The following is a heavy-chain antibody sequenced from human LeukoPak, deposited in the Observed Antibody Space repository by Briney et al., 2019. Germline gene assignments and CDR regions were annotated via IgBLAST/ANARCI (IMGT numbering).Heavy chain of an antibody. V-gene: IGHV1-18*01. CDR3: ARVSETSMVTPGFDS. J-gene: IGHJ4*02. D-gene: IGHD5-18*01. Sequence: ASVKVSCKTSGYNFNRYTITWVRQAPGQGLEWMGWVSTSNGDTNYAENFQGRLTMTTETVTKTAYMELRRLRSGDTAIYFCARVSETSMVTPGFDSWGQGTLVTVSS. CDR1: GYNFNRYT. CDR2: VSTSNGDT.